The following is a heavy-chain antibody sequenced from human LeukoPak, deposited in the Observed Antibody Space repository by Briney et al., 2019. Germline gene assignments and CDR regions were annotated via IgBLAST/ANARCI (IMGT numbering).Heavy chain of an antibody. V-gene: IGHV3-49*04. J-gene: IGHJ4*02. CDR2: IRSKAYGGTT. CDR3: TRVLCTNGVCYKLN. CDR1: GFTFGDYA. D-gene: IGHD2-8*01. Sequence: TGGSLRLSXTASGFTFGDYAMSWVRQAPGKGLEWVGFIRSKAYGGTTEYAASVKGRFTISRDDSKSIAYLQMNSLKTEDTAVYYCTRVLCTNGVCYKLNWGQGTLVTVSS.